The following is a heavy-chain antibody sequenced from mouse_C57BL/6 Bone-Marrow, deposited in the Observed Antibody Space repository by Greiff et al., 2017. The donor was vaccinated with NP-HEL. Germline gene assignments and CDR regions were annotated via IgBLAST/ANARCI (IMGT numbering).Heavy chain of an antibody. J-gene: IGHJ2*01. D-gene: IGHD1-1*01. CDR2: IDPSDSYT. CDR1: GYTFTSYW. V-gene: IGHV1-50*01. Sequence: VQLQQPGAELVKPGASVKLSCKASGYTFTSYWMQWVKQRPGQGLEWIGEIDPSDSYTNYNQKFKGKATLTVDTSSSAAYMQLSSLTSEDSAVYYCARRITTGVATGDWGQGTTLTVSS. CDR3: ARRITTGVATGD.